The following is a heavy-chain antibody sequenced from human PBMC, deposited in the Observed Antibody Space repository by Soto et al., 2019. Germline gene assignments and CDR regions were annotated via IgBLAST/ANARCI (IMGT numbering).Heavy chain of an antibody. CDR2: TIPLFGSP. J-gene: IGHJ4*02. D-gene: IGHD4-17*01. V-gene: IGHV1-69*01. CDR1: GGTFNTDS. CDR3: AREVVTVTTLGYFDY. Sequence: VQLVQSGAELKKPGSSVKVSCKASGGTFNTDSITWLRQAPGQGFEWLGGTIPLFGSPTYAPPFQGRVTFAADESTTTVYMELSGLRSEDTAVYYCAREVVTVTTLGYFDYWGQGTLVTVSS.